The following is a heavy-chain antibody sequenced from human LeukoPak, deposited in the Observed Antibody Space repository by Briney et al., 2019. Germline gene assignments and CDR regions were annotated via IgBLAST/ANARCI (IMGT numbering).Heavy chain of an antibody. CDR1: GGSFSGYY. CDR2: INHSGST. D-gene: IGHD4/OR15-4a*01. J-gene: IGHJ4*02. V-gene: IGHV4-34*01. Sequence: SETLSLICAVYGGSFSGYYWSWIRQPPGKGLEWIGEINHSGSTNYNPSLKSRVTIPVDTSKNQFSLKLSSVTAADTAVYYCARMGAIAGASANPDHWGQGTLVTVSS. CDR3: ARMGAIAGASANPDH.